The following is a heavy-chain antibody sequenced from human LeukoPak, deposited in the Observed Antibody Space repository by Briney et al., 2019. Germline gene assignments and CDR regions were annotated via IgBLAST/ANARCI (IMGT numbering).Heavy chain of an antibody. J-gene: IGHJ5*02. CDR2: IYHSGST. D-gene: IGHD3-16*02. V-gene: IGHV4-4*02. Sequence: SGTLSLTCAVSGGSISSSNWWSWVRQPPGKGLEWIGEIYHSGSTNYNPSLKSGVTISVDTSKNQFSLKLSSVTAADTAIYYCARLSLDNWFDPWGQGTLVTVSS. CDR3: ARLSLDNWFDP. CDR1: GGSISSSNW.